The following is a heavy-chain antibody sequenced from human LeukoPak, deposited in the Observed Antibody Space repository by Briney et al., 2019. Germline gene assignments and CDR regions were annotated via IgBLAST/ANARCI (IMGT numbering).Heavy chain of an antibody. Sequence: PSETLSLTCAVYGGSFSGYYWSWIRQPPGKGLEWIGEINHSGSTNYNPSLKSRVTISVDTSKNQFSLKLSSVTAADTAVYYCARCYGGTFDYWGQGTLVTVSS. CDR3: ARCYGGTFDY. V-gene: IGHV4-34*01. CDR2: INHSGST. CDR1: GGSFSGYY. J-gene: IGHJ4*02. D-gene: IGHD4-23*01.